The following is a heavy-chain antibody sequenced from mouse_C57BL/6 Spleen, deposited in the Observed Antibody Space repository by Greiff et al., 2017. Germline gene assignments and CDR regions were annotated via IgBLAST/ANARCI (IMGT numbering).Heavy chain of an antibody. V-gene: IGHV2-4*01. CDR3: SKDYYGPIDY. CDR2: IWSGGST. J-gene: IGHJ2*01. Sequence: QVQLQQSGPGLVQPSQSLSITCTVSGFSLTSYGVHWVRQPPGKGLEWLGVIWSGGSTDDNAAFISRLSISKDNSKSQVFFQMNSLQADDTAIYYCSKDYYGPIDYWGQGTTLTVAS. D-gene: IGHD1-2*01. CDR1: GFSLTSYG.